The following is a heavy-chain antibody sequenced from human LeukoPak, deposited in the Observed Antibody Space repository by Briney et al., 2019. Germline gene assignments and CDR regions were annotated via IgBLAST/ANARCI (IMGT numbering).Heavy chain of an antibody. CDR2: IIPIFGTA. CDR1: GGTFSSYA. V-gene: IGHV1-69*05. D-gene: IGHD2-2*02. CDR3: ARESGGLVPAAIGDAFDI. Sequence: SVKVSCKASGGTFSSYAISWVRQARGQGLEGMGGIIPIFGTANYAQKFEGRVTITTDESTSTAYMELSSLRSEDTAVYYCARESGGLVPAAIGDAFDIWGQGTMVTVSS. J-gene: IGHJ3*02.